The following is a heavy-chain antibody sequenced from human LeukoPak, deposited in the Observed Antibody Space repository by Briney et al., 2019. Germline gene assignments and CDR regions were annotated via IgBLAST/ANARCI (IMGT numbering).Heavy chain of an antibody. CDR1: GDSVSSNSAA. V-gene: IGHV6-1*01. J-gene: IGHJ4*02. Sequence: SQTLSLTCAISGDSVSSNSAAWNWIRQSPSRGLEWLGRTYYRSKWYNDYAVSVKSRITINPDTSKNQFSLQLNSVTPEDTAVYYCARTLSDYDGGSLYYFDYWGQGTLVTVSS. CDR3: ARTLSDYDGGSLYYFDY. CDR2: TYYRSKWYN. D-gene: IGHD3-22*01.